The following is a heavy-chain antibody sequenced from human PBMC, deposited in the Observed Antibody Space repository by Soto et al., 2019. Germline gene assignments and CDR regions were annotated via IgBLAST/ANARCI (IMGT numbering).Heavy chain of an antibody. D-gene: IGHD3-16*01. Sequence: QVQLVESGGGVVQPGTSLRVSCVGSGFTFRSYVMHWVRQAPSKGLEWVALTSYDGSDKYYDDSVRGRFTISRDNSRNTVDLQMDSLRLEDTALYYCARWGTTGGLDVWGQGTLVSVSS. CDR2: TSYDGSDK. V-gene: IGHV3-30*19. CDR1: GFTFRSYV. J-gene: IGHJ1*01. CDR3: ARWGTTGGLDV.